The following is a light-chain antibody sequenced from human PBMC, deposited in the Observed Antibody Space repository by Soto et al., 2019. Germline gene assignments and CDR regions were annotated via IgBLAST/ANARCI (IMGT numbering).Light chain of an antibody. V-gene: IGLV4-60*03. J-gene: IGLJ2*01. CDR1: SGHSSYI. CDR2: LEGSGSY. Sequence: QLVLTQSSSASASLGSSVKLTCTLSSGHSSYIIAWHQQQPGKAPRYLMKLEGSGSYNKGSGVPDRFSGSSSGADRYLTIANHQSEDAADYYCETWDSNTRVFGGGTKLTVL. CDR3: ETWDSNTRV.